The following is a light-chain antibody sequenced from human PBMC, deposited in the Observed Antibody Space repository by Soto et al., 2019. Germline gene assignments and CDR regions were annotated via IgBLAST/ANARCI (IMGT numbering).Light chain of an antibody. CDR1: SSNIGAGYD. CDR2: GNS. Sequence: QSVLTQPASVSGAPGQRVTIYCTGSSSNIGAGYDVHWYQQLPGTAPKLLIFGNSNRPSGVPDRFSGSKSGTSASLAITGLQAEDEADYYCQSYDSSLSGWVFGGGTKLTVL. CDR3: QSYDSSLSGWV. J-gene: IGLJ3*02. V-gene: IGLV1-40*01.